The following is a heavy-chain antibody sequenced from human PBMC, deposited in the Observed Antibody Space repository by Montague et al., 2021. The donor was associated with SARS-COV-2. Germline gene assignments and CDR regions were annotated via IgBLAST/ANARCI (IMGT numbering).Heavy chain of an antibody. D-gene: IGHD2-15*01. J-gene: IGHJ5*02. CDR1: GGSISSYY. Sequence: SETLSLTCTVSGGSISSYYWSWIRQPPGKGLEWIGYIYYSGSTNYNPSLKSRVTISVDTSKNQFSLKLSSVTAADTAMYYCARASLGYCSGGRCYVGFDPWGQGTLVTVSS. CDR3: ARASLGYCSGGRCYVGFDP. CDR2: IYYSGST. V-gene: IGHV4-59*01.